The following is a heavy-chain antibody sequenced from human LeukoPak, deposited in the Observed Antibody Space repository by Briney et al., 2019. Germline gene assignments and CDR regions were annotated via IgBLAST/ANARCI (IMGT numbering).Heavy chain of an antibody. J-gene: IGHJ6*02. D-gene: IGHD2-2*01. Sequence: GGSLRLSCAASGFTFSNYGMHWVRQAPGKGLEWVAVISYDGSNKYYADSVKGRFTISRDNSKNTLYLQMSSLRAEDTAVYYCAKGKPAALIYYYYAMDVWGQGTTVTVSS. CDR2: ISYDGSNK. CDR1: GFTFSNYG. CDR3: AKGKPAALIYYYYAMDV. V-gene: IGHV3-30*18.